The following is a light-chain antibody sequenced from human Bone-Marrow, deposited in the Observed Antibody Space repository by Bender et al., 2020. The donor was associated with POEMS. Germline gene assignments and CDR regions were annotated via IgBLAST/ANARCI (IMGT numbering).Light chain of an antibody. CDR3: CSDLGGNTFV. CDR2: EFT. Sequence: QSALTQPASVSGSPGQSITLSCSGIRSDAESYNLVSWYQQHPGKAPHVIIYEFTERPGGAARRLSYSRSGSTASLISAGRQAEDAADYRCCSDLGGNTFVFGTGTKVTVL. J-gene: IGLJ1*01. CDR1: RSDAESYNL. V-gene: IGLV2-23*02.